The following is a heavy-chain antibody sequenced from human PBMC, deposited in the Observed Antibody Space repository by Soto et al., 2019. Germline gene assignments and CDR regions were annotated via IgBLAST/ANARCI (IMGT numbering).Heavy chain of an antibody. V-gene: IGHV3-23*01. CDR3: AKVAPHTRTGVFDY. J-gene: IGHJ4*02. Sequence: EVQLLESGGGLVQPGGSLRLSCAGSEFLFSDYSMSWVRQTPGKGLEWVSTISGGGQNTYYADSVKGRFAISRDNSKSTLYLQMNSLRTEDTAIYYCAKVAPHTRTGVFDYWGQGTLVTVSS. D-gene: IGHD1-1*01. CDR1: EFLFSDYS. CDR2: ISGGGQNT.